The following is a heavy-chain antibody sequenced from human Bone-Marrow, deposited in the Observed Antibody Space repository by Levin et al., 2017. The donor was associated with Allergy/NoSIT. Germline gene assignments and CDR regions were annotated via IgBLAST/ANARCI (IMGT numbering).Heavy chain of an antibody. CDR1: GFTFSPYW. V-gene: IGHV3-74*01. D-gene: IGHD3-16*01. J-gene: IGHJ3*01. CDR3: VRDRGEPDSFDV. Sequence: GESLKISCAASGFTFSPYWMHWVRQAPGKGLVWVSYINGDGSTTTYADSVKGRFTISRDNAKNTLYLQMNSLRVDDTAMYYCVRDRGEPDSFDVWGRGTMVTVSS. CDR2: INGDGSTT.